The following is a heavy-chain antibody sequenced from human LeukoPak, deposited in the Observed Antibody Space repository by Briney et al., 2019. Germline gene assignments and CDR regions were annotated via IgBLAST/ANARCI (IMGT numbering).Heavy chain of an antibody. CDR1: GYSFTSHY. Sequence: ASVKVSCKASGYSFTSHYMNWVRQAPGQGLEWMGWINPNSGGTNYAQKFQGRVTMTRDTSISTAYMELSRLRSDDTAVYYGARSYFIAAAGTSSFDYWGQGTLVTVSS. CDR3: ARSYFIAAAGTSSFDY. J-gene: IGHJ4*02. CDR2: INPNSGGT. V-gene: IGHV1-2*02. D-gene: IGHD6-13*01.